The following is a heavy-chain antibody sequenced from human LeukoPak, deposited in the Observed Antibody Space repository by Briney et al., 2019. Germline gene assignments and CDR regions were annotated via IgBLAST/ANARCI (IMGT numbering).Heavy chain of an antibody. V-gene: IGHV3-48*03. Sequence: GGSLRLSCAASGFTFSNYEMNWVRQAPGKGLEWVSYISSSGSTIYYADSVKGRFTISRDNAKNSLYLQMNSLRAEDTAVYYCAREGSGYYVDYWGQGTLVTVSS. D-gene: IGHD3-22*01. J-gene: IGHJ4*02. CDR3: AREGSGYYVDY. CDR1: GFTFSNYE. CDR2: ISSSGSTI.